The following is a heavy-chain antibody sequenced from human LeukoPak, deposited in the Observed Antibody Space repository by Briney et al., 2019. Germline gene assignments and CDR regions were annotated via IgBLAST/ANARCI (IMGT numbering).Heavy chain of an antibody. Sequence: GGSLRLSCAASGFTFSSYSMNWVRQAPGKGLEWVSSISSTGSYIYYADSVKGRFTISRDNAKNSLNLQMNSLRAEDTAVYYCARAPHYYDSSGEYYYYYMDVGGKGTTVTVSS. CDR2: ISSTGSYI. CDR1: GFTFSSYS. J-gene: IGHJ6*03. V-gene: IGHV3-21*01. D-gene: IGHD3-22*01. CDR3: ARAPHYYDSSGEYYYYYMDV.